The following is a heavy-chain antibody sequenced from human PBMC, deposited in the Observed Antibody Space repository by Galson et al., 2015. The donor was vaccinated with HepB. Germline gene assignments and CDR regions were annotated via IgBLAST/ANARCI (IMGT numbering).Heavy chain of an antibody. J-gene: IGHJ3*02. Sequence: CAISGDSVSNNSAAWNWIRQSPSRGLEWLGGTYYRSKWYNDYAVSVKTRITINPDTSKNSLYLQMNSLRAEDTAVYYCAKDKGIGGAVDTWGQGTLVTVSS. CDR2: TYYRSKWYN. CDR1: GDSVSNNSAA. D-gene: IGHD3-16*01. V-gene: IGHV6-1*01. CDR3: AKDKGIGGAVDT.